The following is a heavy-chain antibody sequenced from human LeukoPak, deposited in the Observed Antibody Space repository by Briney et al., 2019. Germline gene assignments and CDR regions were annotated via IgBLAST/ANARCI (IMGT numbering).Heavy chain of an antibody. CDR2: IYYSGST. V-gene: IGHV4-59*01. CDR3: ARVGDFWGGYLPYFDY. Sequence: PSETLSLTCTVSGGSISSYYWSWIRQPPGKGPEWIGYIYYSGSTNYNPSLKSRVTISVDTSKNQFSLKLSSVTAADTAVYYCARVGDFWGGYLPYFDYWGQGTLVTVSS. D-gene: IGHD3-3*01. CDR1: GGSISSYY. J-gene: IGHJ4*02.